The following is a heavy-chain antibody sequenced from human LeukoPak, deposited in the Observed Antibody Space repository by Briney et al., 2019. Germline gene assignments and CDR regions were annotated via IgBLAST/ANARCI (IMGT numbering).Heavy chain of an antibody. Sequence: GRSLRLSCAASGFTFSSYGMHWVRQAPGKGLEWVAVIWYDGSNKYYADSVKGRLTISRDNSKNTLYLQMNSLRAEDTAVYYCAKDHCSGVSCNFFDYWGQGTLVTVSS. D-gene: IGHD2-15*01. CDR2: IWYDGSNK. V-gene: IGHV3-33*06. CDR1: GFTFSSYG. J-gene: IGHJ4*02. CDR3: AKDHCSGVSCNFFDY.